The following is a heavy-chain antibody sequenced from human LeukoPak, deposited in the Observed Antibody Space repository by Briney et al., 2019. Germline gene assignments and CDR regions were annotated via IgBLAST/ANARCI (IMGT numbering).Heavy chain of an antibody. V-gene: IGHV3-53*01. CDR2: IYSGGST. CDR3: ARDRARLFGGFYGMDV. Sequence: GGSLRLSCAASGFTVSSNYMSWVRQAPGKGLEWASVIYSGGSTYYADSVKGRFTISRDNSKNTLYLQMNSLRAEDTAVYYCARDRARLFGGFYGMDVWGQGTTVTVSS. CDR1: GFTVSSNY. J-gene: IGHJ6*02. D-gene: IGHD4-23*01.